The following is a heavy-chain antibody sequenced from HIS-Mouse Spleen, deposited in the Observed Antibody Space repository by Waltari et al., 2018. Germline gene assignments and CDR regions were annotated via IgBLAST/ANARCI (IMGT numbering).Heavy chain of an antibody. Sequence: QVQLVQSGAEVKKPGASVKVSCKASGYTFTSYDINWVRQATGQGLEWMGWMNPNSGNTGYAQKFQGRVTMTRNTSISTAYMELSSLRSEDTAVYYCARIGSHRRGYSYGYWFDPWGLGTLVTVSS. D-gene: IGHD5-18*01. J-gene: IGHJ5*02. CDR3: ARIGSHRRGYSYGYWFDP. V-gene: IGHV1-8*01. CDR1: GYTFTSYD. CDR2: MNPNSGNT.